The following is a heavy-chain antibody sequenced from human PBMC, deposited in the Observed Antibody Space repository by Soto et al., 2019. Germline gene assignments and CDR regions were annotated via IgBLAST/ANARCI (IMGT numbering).Heavy chain of an antibody. J-gene: IGHJ6*02. CDR3: ARDYRASYPAYYYYGMDV. D-gene: IGHD3-16*02. Sequence: QVQLQESGPGLVKPSQTLSLTCTVSGGSISSGGYYWSWIRQHPGKGLEWIGYIYYSTYYNPSLNSRVXXXVXXSKNQFSLKLSSVTAADTAVYYCARDYRASYPAYYYYGMDVWGQGTTVTVSS. CDR2: IYYST. CDR1: GGSISSGGYY. V-gene: IGHV4-31*03.